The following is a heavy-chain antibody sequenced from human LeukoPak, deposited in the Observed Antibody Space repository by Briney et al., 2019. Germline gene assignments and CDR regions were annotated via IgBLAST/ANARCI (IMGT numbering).Heavy chain of an antibody. Sequence: GGSLRLSCAASGFTFRNYVIHWVRQAPGKGLEWVAVTSSDLNVKLYADSVKGRFTISRDNSKNTLYLQMNSLRAEDTAVYYCASGGGSYYFNFDYWGQGTLVTVSS. CDR3: ASGGGSYYFNFDY. D-gene: IGHD1-26*01. CDR2: TSSDLNVK. J-gene: IGHJ4*02. V-gene: IGHV3-30*14. CDR1: GFTFRNYV.